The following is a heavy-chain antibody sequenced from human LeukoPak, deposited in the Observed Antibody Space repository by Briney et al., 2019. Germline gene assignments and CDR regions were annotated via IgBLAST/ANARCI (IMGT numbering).Heavy chain of an antibody. CDR1: GGPFNNFY. CDR2: IYYSGST. Sequence: SETLSLTCTVSGGPFNNFYWTWVRQPPGKGLEWIGYIYYSGSTNYNPSLKSRVTISIDTSKNQFSLRLNSVTAADTAVYYCARMSYDVLTGNYHVFDYWGQGTLVTVSS. CDR3: ARMSYDVLTGNYHVFDY. J-gene: IGHJ4*02. V-gene: IGHV4-59*01. D-gene: IGHD3-9*01.